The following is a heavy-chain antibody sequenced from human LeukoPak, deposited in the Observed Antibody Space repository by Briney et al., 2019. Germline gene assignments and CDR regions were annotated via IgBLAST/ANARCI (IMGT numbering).Heavy chain of an antibody. V-gene: IGHV4-39*07. J-gene: IGHJ4*02. Sequence: SETLSLTCTVSGGSISSSSYYWGWIRQPPGKGLEWIGSIYHSGSTYYNPSLKSRVTISVDTSKNQFSLKLSSVTAADTAVYYCARAPNYGGNPARDYWGQGTLVTVSS. CDR3: ARAPNYGGNPARDY. CDR1: GGSISSSSYY. D-gene: IGHD4-23*01. CDR2: IYHSGST.